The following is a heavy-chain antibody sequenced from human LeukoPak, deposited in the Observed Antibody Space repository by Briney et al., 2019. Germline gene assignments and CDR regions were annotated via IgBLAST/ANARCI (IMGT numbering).Heavy chain of an antibody. D-gene: IGHD3-9*01. V-gene: IGHV4-39*01. CDR1: GGSISSSSYY. J-gene: IGHJ4*02. CDR2: IYYSGST. CDR3: ASNDYDILTGYYSLDY. Sequence: SETLSLTCTVSGGSISSSSYYWGWIRQPPGKGLEWIGSIYYSGSTYYNPSLKSRVTISVDTSKNQFSLKLSSVTAADTAVYYCASNDYDILTGYYSLDYWGQGTLVTVSS.